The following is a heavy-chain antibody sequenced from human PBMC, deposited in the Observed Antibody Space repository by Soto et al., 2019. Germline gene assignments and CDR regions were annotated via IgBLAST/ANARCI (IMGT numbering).Heavy chain of an antibody. CDR3: ARHTKFSSASLRFDP. V-gene: IGHV5-51*01. CDR2: IFPHDSDT. CDR1: GYTFTIYW. D-gene: IGHD3-10*01. Sequence: SLKISCKASGYTFTIYWIAWVRQMPGKGLEWMGIIFPHDSDTRYSPSFQGQVTISVDKSISTAYLQWSSLKASDTAMYYCARHTKFSSASLRFDPWGQGTLVTVSS. J-gene: IGHJ5*01.